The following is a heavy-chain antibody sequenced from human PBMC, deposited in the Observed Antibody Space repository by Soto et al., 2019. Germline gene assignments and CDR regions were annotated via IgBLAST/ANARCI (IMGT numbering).Heavy chain of an antibody. Sequence: ETLWLTCKDSGGARSGYYWNWRRHPPGKGRQWILSSYYPGSTTYTPSLKFRVTISVDSSKNQFSLKLHSVTPAHPAVYYCARVRGTAGKRYFDYWGPGTLVTVSS. CDR3: ARVRGTAGKRYFDY. CDR2: SYYPGST. D-gene: IGHD6-13*01. J-gene: IGHJ4*02. V-gene: IGHV4-59*01. CDR1: GGARSGYY.